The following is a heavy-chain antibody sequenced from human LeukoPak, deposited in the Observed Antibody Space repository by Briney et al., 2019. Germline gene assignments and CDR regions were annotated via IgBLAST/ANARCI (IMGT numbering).Heavy chain of an antibody. J-gene: IGHJ4*02. CDR2: IKQDGSEK. D-gene: IGHD1-26*01. CDR1: GFTFSSYW. CDR3: ARGEKYSGTYHFGY. Sequence: GGSLRLSCAASGFTFSSYWMSWVRQAPGKGLEWVANIKQDGSEKYFVDSVKGRFTISRDNAKNSLYLQMNSLRAEDTAVYYCARGEKYSGTYHFGYWGQGTLVTVSS. V-gene: IGHV3-7*01.